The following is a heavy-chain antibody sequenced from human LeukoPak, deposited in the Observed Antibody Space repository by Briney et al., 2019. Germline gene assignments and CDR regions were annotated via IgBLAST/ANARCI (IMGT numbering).Heavy chain of an antibody. CDR1: GGSISSSSYY. J-gene: IGHJ4*02. Sequence: SETLSLTCTVSGGSISSSSYYWGWIRQPPGKGLEWIGSIYYSGSTYYNPSLKSRVTISVDTSKNQFSLKLSSVTAADTAVYYCARGSVLRHFNYWGQGTLVTVSS. D-gene: IGHD3-3*01. V-gene: IGHV4-39*01. CDR2: IYYSGST. CDR3: ARGSVLRHFNY.